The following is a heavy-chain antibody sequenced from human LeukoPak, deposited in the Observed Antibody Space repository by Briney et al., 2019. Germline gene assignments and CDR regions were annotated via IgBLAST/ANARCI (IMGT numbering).Heavy chain of an antibody. CDR3: KSGETVGPTPGFDS. J-gene: IGHJ4*02. V-gene: IGHV3-21*01. CDR1: GFTFRSQA. Sequence: KSGGSLRLSCAASGFTFRSQAMNCIRQAPGKGLEWVTSISSDSSYIYYADSVKGRFTISRDNAKNSLYLQMNSLRAEDTAMYYCKSGETVGPTPGFDSWGQGTLVTVSS. CDR2: ISSDSSYI. D-gene: IGHD1-26*01.